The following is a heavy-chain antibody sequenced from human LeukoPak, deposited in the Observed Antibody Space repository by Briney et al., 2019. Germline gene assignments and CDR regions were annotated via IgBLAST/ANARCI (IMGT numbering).Heavy chain of an antibody. J-gene: IGHJ3*02. CDR3: ARLDAFDI. V-gene: IGHV3-30*02. CDR2: IRYDGSNK. Sequence: PGGSLRLSCAASGFTFSSYGMHWVRQAPGKGLEWVAFIRYDGSNKYYADSVKGRFTISRDNAKNSLYLQMNSLRAEDTAVYYCARLDAFDIWGQGTMVTVSS. CDR1: GFTFSSYG.